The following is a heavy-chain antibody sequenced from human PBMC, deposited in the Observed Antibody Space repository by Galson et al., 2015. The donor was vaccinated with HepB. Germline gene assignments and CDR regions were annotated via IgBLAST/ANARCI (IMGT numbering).Heavy chain of an antibody. J-gene: IGHJ4*02. CDR2: ISSSSSGIT. CDR3: ARDTSSGWKIDY. V-gene: IGHV3-48*01. Sequence: SLRLSCAASGFTFVNYAMNWVRQAPGKGLEWVSYISSSSSGITQYADSVKGRFTISRDNAKNSLYLQMYSLRSEDTAVYYCARDTSSGWKIDYWGQGTLVTVSS. CDR1: GFTFVNYA. D-gene: IGHD6-19*01.